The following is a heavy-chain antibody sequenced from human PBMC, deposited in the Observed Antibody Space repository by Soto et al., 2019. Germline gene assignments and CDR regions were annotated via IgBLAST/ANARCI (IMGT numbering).Heavy chain of an antibody. Sequence: EVQLVESGGGLVQPGGSLTLSCAASGFTVSNNYMSWVRQAPGKGLEWVSVVFSAGSTHYADSVKGRFTISRDSSKNTLHLHMNSLRAEDTAVYYCGRDPPGYINGVPWGQCPLVTVSS. CDR1: GFTVSNNY. CDR3: GRDPPGYINGVP. D-gene: IGHD3-9*01. J-gene: IGHJ5*02. V-gene: IGHV3-66*01. CDR2: VFSAGST.